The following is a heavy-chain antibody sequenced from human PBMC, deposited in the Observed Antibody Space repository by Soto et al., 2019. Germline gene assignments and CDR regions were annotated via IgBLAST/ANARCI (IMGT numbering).Heavy chain of an antibody. CDR1: GFSLSTSGVG. CDR2: IYWDDDK. V-gene: IGHV2-5*02. CDR3: AHSPWTGTTAYFDY. J-gene: IGHJ4*02. D-gene: IGHD1-1*01. Sequence: QITLEESGPTRVKPTQSLALTCTFSGFSLSTSGVGVGWVRQPPGKALEWLALIYWDDDKRYSPSLQSRLTINKDTSKNPVVLIMNNMDPSDTATYYCAHSPWTGTTAYFDYWGQGTLVTVSS.